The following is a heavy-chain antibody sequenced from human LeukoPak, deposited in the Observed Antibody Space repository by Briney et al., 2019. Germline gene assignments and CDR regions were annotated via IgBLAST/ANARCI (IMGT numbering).Heavy chain of an antibody. V-gene: IGHV3-11*06. CDR3: ARGYYPILYYFDY. J-gene: IGHJ4*02. CDR1: GFTFSDYY. D-gene: IGHD3-10*01. CDR2: ISSSSSYT. Sequence: GGSLRLSCAASGFTFSDYYMSWIRQAPGKGLEWVSYISSSSSYTNYADSVEGRFTISRDNAKNSLYLQMNSLRAEDTAVYYCARGYYPILYYFDYWGQGTLVTVSS.